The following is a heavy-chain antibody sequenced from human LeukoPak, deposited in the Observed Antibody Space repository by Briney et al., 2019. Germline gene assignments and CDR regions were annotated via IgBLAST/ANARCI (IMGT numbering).Heavy chain of an antibody. CDR3: ARGGDGAACYPDY. CDR1: GFTFSTYS. V-gene: IGHV3-48*02. J-gene: IGHJ4*02. D-gene: IGHD4/OR15-4a*01. CDR2: ITSSSRTI. Sequence: GGSLRLSCASSGFTFSTYSMSWVRQAPGKGLEWVSYITSSSRTIYYADSVKGRFTISRDNAKNSLFLQMNSLRDEDTAVYSCARGGDGAACYPDYWGQGTLVTVSS.